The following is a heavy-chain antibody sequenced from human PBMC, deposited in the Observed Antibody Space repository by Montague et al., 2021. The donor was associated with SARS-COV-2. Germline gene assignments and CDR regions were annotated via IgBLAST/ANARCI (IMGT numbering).Heavy chain of an antibody. CDR1: GFTFSSYA. D-gene: IGHD3-10*01. V-gene: IGHV3-30*04. CDR2: ISYDGSNK. J-gene: IGHJ4*02. CDR3: ASELLWFGEHTLREDY. Sequence: SLRLSCAASGFTFSSYAMHWVRQAPGKGLEWVAVISYDGSNKYYADSVKGRFTISRDNSKNTLYLQMNSLRAEDTAVYYCASELLWFGEHTLREDYWGQGTLVTVSS.